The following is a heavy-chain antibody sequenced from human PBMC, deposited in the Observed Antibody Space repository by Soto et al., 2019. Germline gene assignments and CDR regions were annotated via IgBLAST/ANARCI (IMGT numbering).Heavy chain of an antibody. V-gene: IGHV3-13*01. Sequence: EVQLVESGGGLVQPGGSLRLSCAASGFTFGSYDMHWVRQATGKGLEWVSAIGTAGDTYYPGSVKGRFTISRENAKNSLYLQMNSLRAGDTAVYYCARAGFSREFDYWGQGTLVTVSS. J-gene: IGHJ4*02. CDR1: GFTFGSYD. CDR3: ARAGFSREFDY. CDR2: IGTAGDT. D-gene: IGHD3-3*01.